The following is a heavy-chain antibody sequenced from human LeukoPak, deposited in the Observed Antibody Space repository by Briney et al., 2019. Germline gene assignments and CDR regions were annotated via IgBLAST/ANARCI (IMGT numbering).Heavy chain of an antibody. CDR2: INSDGSST. V-gene: IGHV3-74*01. Sequence: GGSLRLSCAASGSTFSRHWMHWVRQAPGKGLVWVSRINSDGSSTSYADSVKGRFTISRDNAKSTLYLQMNSLRAEDTAVYYCKSGIVATIGDYWGQGTLVTASS. J-gene: IGHJ4*02. CDR3: KSGIVATIGDY. D-gene: IGHD5-12*01. CDR1: GSTFSRHW.